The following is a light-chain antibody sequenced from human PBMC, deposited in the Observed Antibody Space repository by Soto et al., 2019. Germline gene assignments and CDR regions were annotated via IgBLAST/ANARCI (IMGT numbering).Light chain of an antibody. J-gene: IGLJ1*01. V-gene: IGLV2-14*01. Sequence: QSALTQPASVSGSPGQSITISCTGTTSDVGGYNFVSWYQLHPGKAPKLMIFEVSNRPSGVSNRFSGSKSGNTASLTISGLQAEDEADYYCSSYTSSGTRVFGTGTKVTGL. CDR1: TSDVGGYNF. CDR2: EVS. CDR3: SSYTSSGTRV.